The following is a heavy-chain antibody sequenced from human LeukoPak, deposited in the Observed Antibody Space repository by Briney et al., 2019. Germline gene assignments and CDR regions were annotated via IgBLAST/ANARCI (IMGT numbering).Heavy chain of an antibody. V-gene: IGHV3-21*01. CDR1: GFTFSSNT. CDR3: ARGGGSGYYTPQKWFDP. J-gene: IGHJ5*02. D-gene: IGHD3-3*01. CDR2: ITSRGDYI. Sequence: PGGSLRLSCAASGFTFSSNTMNWVRQAPEKGLEWVSGITSRGDYIYYVDSVKGRFTISRDNAKNSLYLQMNSLRAEDTAVYYCARGGGSGYYTPQKWFDPWGQGTLVTVSS.